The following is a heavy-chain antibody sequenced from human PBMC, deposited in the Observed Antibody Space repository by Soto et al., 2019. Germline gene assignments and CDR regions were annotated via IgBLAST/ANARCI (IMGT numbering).Heavy chain of an antibody. CDR2: ISSSSSTI. J-gene: IGHJ5*02. CDR1: GFTFSSYS. Sequence: PGGSLRLSCAASGFTFSSYSMNWVRQAPGKGLEWVSYISSSSSTIYYADSVKGRFTISRDNAKNTLYLQMNSLRAEDTAVYYCARGAWGAYYYDSSGRNWFDPWGQGTLVTVSS. D-gene: IGHD3-22*01. V-gene: IGHV3-48*04. CDR3: ARGAWGAYYYDSSGRNWFDP.